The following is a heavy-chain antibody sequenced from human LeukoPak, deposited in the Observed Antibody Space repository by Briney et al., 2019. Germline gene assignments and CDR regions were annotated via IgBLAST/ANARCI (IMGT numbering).Heavy chain of an antibody. Sequence: ASVKVSCKVSGYTLAELSMHWVRQAPGKGLEWMGGFDPEDGETIYAQKFQGRVTMTEDTSTDTAYMELSSLRSEDTAVYYCATAYKRSGSYSRYWGQGTLVTVSS. J-gene: IGHJ4*02. CDR3: ATAYKRSGSYSRY. CDR1: GYTLAELS. CDR2: FDPEDGET. D-gene: IGHD1-26*01. V-gene: IGHV1-24*01.